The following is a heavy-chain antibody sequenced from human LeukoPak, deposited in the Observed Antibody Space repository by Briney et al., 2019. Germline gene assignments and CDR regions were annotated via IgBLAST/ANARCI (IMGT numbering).Heavy chain of an antibody. CDR3: ARTDSNSSYYFHY. CDR1: GYTFTSYY. CDR2: INPSGVSS. Sequence: GASVKVSCKASGYTFTSYYIHWVRQAPGQGLERMGIINPSGVSSSNAQKFQGRVTMTRDTSTSTVNMELSSLRSEDTAVYYCARTDSNSSYYFHYWGQGTLVTVSS. J-gene: IGHJ4*02. V-gene: IGHV1-46*01. D-gene: IGHD6-13*01.